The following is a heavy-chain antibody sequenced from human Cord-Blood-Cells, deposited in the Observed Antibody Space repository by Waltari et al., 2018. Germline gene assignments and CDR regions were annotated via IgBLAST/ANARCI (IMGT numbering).Heavy chain of an antibody. Sequence: QVQLVQSGAEVKKPGASVKVSCKASGYTFTSYDIKWVRQATGQGLEWDGGVIPNSCNTGDAQTFRGRVTITRNTSISSAYMELSSRRSEDTAVYYCARACSSTSCYDAFDIWGQGTMVTVSS. J-gene: IGHJ3*02. CDR2: VIPNSCNT. V-gene: IGHV1-8*03. CDR3: ARACSSTSCYDAFDI. D-gene: IGHD2-2*01. CDR1: GYTFTSYD.